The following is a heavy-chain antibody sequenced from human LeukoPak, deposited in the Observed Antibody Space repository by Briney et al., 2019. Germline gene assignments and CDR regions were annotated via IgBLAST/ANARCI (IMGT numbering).Heavy chain of an antibody. CDR3: AREHYGGNLVDWFDP. V-gene: IGHV4-30-4*01. Sequence: SETLSLTCTVSGGSISSGDYYWSWIRQPPGKGLEWIGYIYYSGSTYYNPSLKSRVTISVDTSKNQFSLKLSSVTAADTAVYYCAREHYGGNLVDWFDPWGQGTLVTVSS. J-gene: IGHJ5*02. CDR1: GGSISSGDYY. D-gene: IGHD4-23*01. CDR2: IYYSGST.